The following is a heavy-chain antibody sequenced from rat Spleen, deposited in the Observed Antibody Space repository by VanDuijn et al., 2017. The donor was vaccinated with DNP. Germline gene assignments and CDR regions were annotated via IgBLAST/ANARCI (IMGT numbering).Heavy chain of an antibody. Sequence: EVQLQESGPGLVKTSQSLSLTCSVTGYSITSSYRWNWIRKFPGNKMEWIGHISYSGSTSYNPSLKSRISITRDTSKNQFFLQLSSVTTEDTATYYCARWNIGTSTLDYWGQGVMVTVSS. D-gene: IGHD1-5*01. J-gene: IGHJ2*01. V-gene: IGHV3-1*01. CDR2: ISYSGST. CDR1: GYSITSSY. CDR3: ARWNIGTSTLDY.